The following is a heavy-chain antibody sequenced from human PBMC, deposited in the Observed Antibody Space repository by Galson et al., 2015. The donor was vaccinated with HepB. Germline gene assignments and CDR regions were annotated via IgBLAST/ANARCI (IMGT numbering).Heavy chain of an antibody. D-gene: IGHD4-11*01. J-gene: IGHJ4*02. Sequence: SLRLSCAASGFTFSSYTMNWVRQAPGKGLEWVSSISSSSSYIYYADSVKGRFTISRDSAKNSLYLQMNSLRAEDTAVYYCARDRAYSQFDFWGQGTPVTVSS. V-gene: IGHV3-21*01. CDR3: ARDRAYSQFDF. CDR2: ISSSSSYI. CDR1: GFTFSSYT.